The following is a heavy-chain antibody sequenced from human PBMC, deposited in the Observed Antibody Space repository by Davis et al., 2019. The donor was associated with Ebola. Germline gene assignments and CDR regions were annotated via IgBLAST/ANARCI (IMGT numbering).Heavy chain of an antibody. D-gene: IGHD6-6*01. CDR1: GYTFTGYY. Sequence: ASVKVSCKASGYTFTGYYMHWVRQAPGQGLEWMGWISAYNGNTNYAQKLQGRVTMTTDTSTSTAYMELRSLRSDDTAVYYCARDPWGASSGYWGQGTLVTVSS. CDR2: ISAYNGNT. CDR3: ARDPWGASSGY. V-gene: IGHV1-18*04. J-gene: IGHJ4*02.